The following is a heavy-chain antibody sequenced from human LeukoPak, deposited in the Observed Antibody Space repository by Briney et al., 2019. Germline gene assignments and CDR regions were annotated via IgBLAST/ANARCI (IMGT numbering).Heavy chain of an antibody. D-gene: IGHD3-22*01. CDR3: AKVITMTPGDY. Sequence: GGSLRLSCAASEFTFSSFAMSWVRQAPGKGLEWVSHISGSGGSTFYADSVKGRFTISRDSSKNTLYLQMDSLRAEDTAIYYCAKVITMTPGDYWGQGTLVTVSS. V-gene: IGHV3-23*01. CDR1: EFTFSSFA. CDR2: ISGSGGST. J-gene: IGHJ4*02.